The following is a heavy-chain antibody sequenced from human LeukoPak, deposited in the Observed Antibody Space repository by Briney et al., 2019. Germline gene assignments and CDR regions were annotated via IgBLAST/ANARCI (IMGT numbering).Heavy chain of an antibody. CDR3: TVGPPNWGFDY. V-gene: IGHV1-8*01. Sequence: ASVKVSCKASRYTFTSHDINWVRQATGQGFEWMGWMSPNSGNTGYAQRSQGRVAMTRNTSISTAYMELSSPRSEDTAVYYCTVGPPNWGFDYWGQGTLVTVSS. J-gene: IGHJ4*02. CDR1: RYTFTSHD. D-gene: IGHD7-27*01. CDR2: MSPNSGNT.